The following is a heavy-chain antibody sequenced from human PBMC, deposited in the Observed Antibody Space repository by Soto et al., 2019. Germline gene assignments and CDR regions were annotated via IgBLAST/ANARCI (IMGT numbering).Heavy chain of an antibody. V-gene: IGHV4-59*01. CDR1: GGSISSYY. Sequence: SETLSLTCTVSGGSISSYYWSWIRQPPGKGLEWIGYIYYSGSTNYNPSLKSRVTISVDTSKNQFSLKLSSVTAADTAVYYCARGLGVVVNFWFDPWGQGTLVTVSS. CDR2: IYYSGST. J-gene: IGHJ5*02. D-gene: IGHD2-21*01. CDR3: ARGLGVVVNFWFDP.